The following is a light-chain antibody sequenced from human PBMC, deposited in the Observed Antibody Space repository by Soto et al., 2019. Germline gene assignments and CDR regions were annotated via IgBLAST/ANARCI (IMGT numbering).Light chain of an antibody. CDR3: QQYFKSPWT. CDR2: GAS. Sequence: IVLTQSPGTLSLSPGDRATLSCGASQTVSGNYLARYQQKPGQVPRLLIYGASSRAIGIPDRFSGSGSGTDFALTISRLEPEDFAVYYCQQYFKSPWTFGQGTKVDIK. CDR1: QTVSGNY. V-gene: IGKV3-20*01. J-gene: IGKJ1*01.